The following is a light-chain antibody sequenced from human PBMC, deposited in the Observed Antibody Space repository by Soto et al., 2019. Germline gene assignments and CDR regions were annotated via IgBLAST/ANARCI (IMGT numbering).Light chain of an antibody. J-gene: IGLJ1*01. Sequence: QSALTQPASLSGSPGQSITISCTGTSSDVGRYNYVSWYQQHPGKVPKLMIYEVSNRPSGVSNRFSGSKSGNTASLTISGLQAEDEDDYYCSSYTSSITYVFGTGTKLTVL. CDR1: SSDVGRYNY. CDR2: EVS. CDR3: SSYTSSITYV. V-gene: IGLV2-14*01.